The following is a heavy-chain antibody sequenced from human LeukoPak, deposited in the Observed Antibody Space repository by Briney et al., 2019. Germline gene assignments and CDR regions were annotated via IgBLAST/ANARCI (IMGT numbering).Heavy chain of an antibody. V-gene: IGHV4-38-2*01. Sequence: PSETLSLTCAVSGYSISSGYYWGWIRQPPGKGLEWIGSIYHSGSTYYNPSLKSRVTISVDTSKNQFSLKLSSVTAADTAVYYCARRAYRGSQIEYFDYCGQGTLVTVSS. D-gene: IGHD1-26*01. J-gene: IGHJ4*02. CDR1: GYSISSGYY. CDR2: IYHSGST. CDR3: ARRAYRGSQIEYFDY.